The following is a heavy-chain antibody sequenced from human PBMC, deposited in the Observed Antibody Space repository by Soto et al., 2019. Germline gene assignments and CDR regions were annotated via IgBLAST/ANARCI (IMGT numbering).Heavy chain of an antibody. CDR2: INAGNVNT. J-gene: IGHJ6*02. CDR3: ARDRMAAYYYGMAV. V-gene: IGHV1-3*05. Sequence: QVQLVQSGAEEKKPGASVKVSCKASGYTFTSYAMHGVRQAPGQRLEWMGWINAGNVNTKYSQKFQGRFTITRDPSAVTDYMERSSLGSEDTAVYYCARDRMAAYYYGMAVWGQGTTVTVSS. CDR1: GYTFTSYA. D-gene: IGHD6-19*01.